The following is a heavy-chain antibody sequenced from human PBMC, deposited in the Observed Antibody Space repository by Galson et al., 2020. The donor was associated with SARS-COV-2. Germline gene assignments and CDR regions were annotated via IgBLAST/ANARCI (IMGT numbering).Heavy chain of an antibody. V-gene: IGHV3-7*02. CDR2: IKQDGTKR. Sequence: QLGESLKISCAASGFTFSNYWMTWVRQAPGKGLEWVANIKQDGTKRQYVDSVKGRFTISRDNAKNSVYLQMNNLRTEDTATYYCVSIRVTTFSDLDHWGQGTLVTVSS. J-gene: IGHJ4*02. CDR3: VSIRVTTFSDLDH. D-gene: IGHD4-17*01. CDR1: GFTFSNYW.